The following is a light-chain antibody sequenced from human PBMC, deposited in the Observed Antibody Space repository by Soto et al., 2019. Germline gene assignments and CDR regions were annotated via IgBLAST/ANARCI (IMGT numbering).Light chain of an antibody. CDR3: QQRRT. J-gene: IGKJ1*01. Sequence: MTQSPATLSMSPGEKATLSCRASQSINNNLAWYQQKPGQTPRLLIYGASTRAAGIPAKFSGSGSGTDFTLTISSLEPEDFAVYYCQQRRTFGQGTKVDIK. CDR2: GAS. V-gene: IGKV3-15*01. CDR1: QSINNN.